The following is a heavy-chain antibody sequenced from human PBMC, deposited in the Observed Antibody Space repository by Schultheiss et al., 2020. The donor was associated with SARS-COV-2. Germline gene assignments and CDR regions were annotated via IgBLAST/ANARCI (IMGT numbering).Heavy chain of an antibody. V-gene: IGHV3-23*01. J-gene: IGHJ4*02. CDR1: GFTFSSYA. D-gene: IGHD2-21*02. CDR3: VVTAIQFDY. Sequence: GESLKISCAASGFTFSSYAMSWVRQAPGKGLEWVSAIRGSGGSTYYADSVKGRFTISRDNAKNSLYLQMNSLRAEDTAVYYCVVTAIQFDYWGQGTLVTVSS. CDR2: IRGSGGST.